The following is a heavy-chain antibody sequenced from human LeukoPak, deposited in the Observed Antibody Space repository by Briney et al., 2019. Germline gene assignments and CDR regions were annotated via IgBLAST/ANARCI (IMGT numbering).Heavy chain of an antibody. J-gene: IGHJ5*02. Sequence: PSETLSLTCTVSGGSISSYYWSWIRQPPGKGLEGIGYLYYSGSTNYNPSLKSRVTISVDTSKNQFSLKLSSVTAADTAVYYCARDTNWFDPWGQGTLVTVSP. V-gene: IGHV4-59*01. CDR2: LYYSGST. CDR1: GGSISSYY. CDR3: ARDTNWFDP.